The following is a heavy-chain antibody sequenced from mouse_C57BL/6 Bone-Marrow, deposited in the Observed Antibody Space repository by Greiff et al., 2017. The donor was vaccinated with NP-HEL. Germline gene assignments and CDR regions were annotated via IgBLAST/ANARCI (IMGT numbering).Heavy chain of an antibody. V-gene: IGHV1-82*01. Sequence: QVQLQQSGPELVKPGASVKISCKASGYAFSSSWMNWVKQRPGKGLEWIGRIYPGDGDTNYNGKFKGKATLTADKSSSTAYMQLSSLTSEDSAVSFCARFITTVARYFDVWGTGTTVTVSS. CDR2: IYPGDGDT. CDR3: ARFITTVARYFDV. D-gene: IGHD1-1*01. J-gene: IGHJ1*03. CDR1: GYAFSSSW.